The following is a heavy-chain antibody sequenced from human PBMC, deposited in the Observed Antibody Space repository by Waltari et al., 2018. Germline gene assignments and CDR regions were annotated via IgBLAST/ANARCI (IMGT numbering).Heavy chain of an antibody. D-gene: IGHD3-9*01. Sequence: QVQLQESGPGLVKPSETLSLTCAVSGGSINSYYWSWIRQPPGKGLGWIGHIHYSGGTPYRSPLRGRLSISLDTSKNQFSLKLRSVSAADTAIYYCARLTGYSQESFFDHWGQGALITVSS. CDR3: ARLTGYSQESFFDH. CDR2: IHYSGGT. V-gene: IGHV4-59*01. CDR1: GGSINSYY. J-gene: IGHJ4*02.